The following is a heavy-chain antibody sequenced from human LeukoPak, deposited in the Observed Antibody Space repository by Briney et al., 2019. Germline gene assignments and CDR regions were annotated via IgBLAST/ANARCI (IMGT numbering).Heavy chain of an antibody. V-gene: IGHV3-23*01. Sequence: PGGSLRLSCAASGFTFSSYSMSWVRQAPGKGPEWVASISGSGGRIDYADSVKGRFTISRHNSKNTLSLEMNSLTAEDTAVYYCEKNPRLEGWIYFDSWGQGILVTVSS. CDR3: EKNPRLEGWIYFDS. J-gene: IGHJ4*02. CDR2: ISGSGGRI. CDR1: GFTFSSYS. D-gene: IGHD1-1*01.